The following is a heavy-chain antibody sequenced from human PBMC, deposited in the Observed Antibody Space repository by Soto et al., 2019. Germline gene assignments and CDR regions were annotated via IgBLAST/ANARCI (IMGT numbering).Heavy chain of an antibody. V-gene: IGHV4-59*01. D-gene: IGHD3-16*02. J-gene: IGHJ4*02. CDR1: GGSISSYY. CDR3: ARMTPLKHLGELSFTSYYFDY. Sequence: SETLSLTCTVSGGSISSYYWSWARQPPGKGLEWIGYIYYSGSTNYNPSLKSRVTISVDTSKNQFSLKLSSVTAADTAVYYCARMTPLKHLGELSFTSYYFDYWGQGTLVTVSS. CDR2: IYYSGST.